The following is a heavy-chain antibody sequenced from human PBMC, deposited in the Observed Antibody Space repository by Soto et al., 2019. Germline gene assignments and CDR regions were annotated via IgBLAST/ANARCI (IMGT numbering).Heavy chain of an antibody. CDR1: GDSIRSYY. J-gene: IGHJ4*02. Sequence: SETLSLTCSVSGDSIRSYYWTWIRQPPGKGLQWIGYVFHTGNTNYNPSLKSRATISEDASKNQVSLRLTSVTAADTAVYFCAREQYNWKIWGQGTLVTVPQ. D-gene: IGHD1-20*01. CDR2: VFHTGNT. CDR3: AREQYNWKI. V-gene: IGHV4-59*01.